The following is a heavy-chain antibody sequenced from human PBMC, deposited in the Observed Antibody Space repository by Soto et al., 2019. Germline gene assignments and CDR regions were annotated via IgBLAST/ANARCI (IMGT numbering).Heavy chain of an antibody. V-gene: IGHV3-21*01. CDR2: ISSSSSYI. Sequence: EVQLVESGGGLVKPGGSLRLSCAASGFTFSSHSMNWVRQAPGKGLEWVSSISSSSSYIYYADSVKGQFTISRDNAKNSLYLQMTSLRAEDTAVYYCARDGRGYYYFDYWGQGTLVTVSS. CDR1: GFTFSSHS. CDR3: ARDGRGYYYFDY. J-gene: IGHJ4*02. D-gene: IGHD3-22*01.